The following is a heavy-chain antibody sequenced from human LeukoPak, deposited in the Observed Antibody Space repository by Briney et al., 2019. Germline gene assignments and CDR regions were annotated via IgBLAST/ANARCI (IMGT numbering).Heavy chain of an antibody. J-gene: IGHJ4*02. CDR1: GYTFTGFY. V-gene: IGHV1-2*02. D-gene: IGHD6-6*01. CDR3: ASYPRYSSWPPFDY. Sequence: RASVKVSCKASGYTFTGFYMHWVRQAPGQGFGWMGWINPNTGGTNYAQKFQGRVTMTRDTSITTAYMELSGLTSDDTAVYYCASYPRYSSWPPFDYWGQGTLVTVSS. CDR2: INPNTGGT.